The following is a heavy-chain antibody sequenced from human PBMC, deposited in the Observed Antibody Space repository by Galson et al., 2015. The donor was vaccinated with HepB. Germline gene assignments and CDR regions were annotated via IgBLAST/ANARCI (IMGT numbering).Heavy chain of an antibody. CDR3: ARGDYDILTGYYVASFDV. J-gene: IGHJ3*01. CDR1: GYSFNSYA. CDR2: INAGNGNT. Sequence: SVKVSCKGSGYSFNSYALHWVRQAPGQRLEWVGWINAGNGNTRSSQKFQGRVTITSDTSASTVYMELSSLRLEDTAIYYCARGDYDILTGYYVASFDVWGQGTMVTVSS. D-gene: IGHD3-9*01. V-gene: IGHV1-3*01.